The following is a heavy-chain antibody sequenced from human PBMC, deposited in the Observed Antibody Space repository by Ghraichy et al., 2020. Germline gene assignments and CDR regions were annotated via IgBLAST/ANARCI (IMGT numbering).Heavy chain of an antibody. D-gene: IGHD2-15*01. J-gene: IGHJ4*02. CDR2: INAGNGNT. CDR3: ARDGVLYPFDY. Sequence: RMGWINAGNGNTKYSQKFQGRVTITRDTSASTAYMELSSLRSEDTAVYYCARDGVLYPFDYWGQGILVT. V-gene: IGHV1-3*01.